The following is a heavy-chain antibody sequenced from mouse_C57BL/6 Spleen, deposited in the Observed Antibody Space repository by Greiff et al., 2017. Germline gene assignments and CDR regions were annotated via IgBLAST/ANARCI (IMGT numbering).Heavy chain of an antibody. Sequence: EVMLVESGGGLVKPGGSLKLSCAASGFTFSSYAMSWVRQTPEKRLEWVATISDGGSYTYYPDNVQGRFTITRDNAKNNLYLQMSHLKSEDTAMYYCARDTGGLLRYIDVWGTGTTVTVSS. CDR1: GFTFSSYA. D-gene: IGHD2-3*01. CDR2: ISDGGSYT. J-gene: IGHJ1*03. CDR3: ARDTGGLLRYIDV. V-gene: IGHV5-4*01.